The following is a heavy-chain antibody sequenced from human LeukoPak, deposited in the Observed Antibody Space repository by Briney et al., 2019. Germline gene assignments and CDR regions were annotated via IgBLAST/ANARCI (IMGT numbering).Heavy chain of an antibody. CDR3: ARDRSSSSLFSP. Sequence: GALRPSFSTSGFTFRDHYLSWNRQAPGKGLGWVSYISSSSSYTNYADSVKGRFTISRDNAKNSLYLQMNSLRAEDTAVYYCARDRSSSSLFSPWGQGTLVTVSS. J-gene: IGHJ5*02. CDR1: GFTFRDHY. D-gene: IGHD6-13*01. V-gene: IGHV3-11*06. CDR2: ISSSSSYT.